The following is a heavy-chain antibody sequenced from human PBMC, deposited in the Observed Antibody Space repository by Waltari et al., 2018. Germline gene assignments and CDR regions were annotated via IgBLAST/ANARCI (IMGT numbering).Heavy chain of an antibody. CDR2: SYPGASDT. J-gene: IGHJ3*02. V-gene: IGHV5-51*03. CDR3: ARRSSVGAIPGDAFDI. Sequence: EVQLVQSGAEVKKPGESLKISCKGSGYSFTSYWIGWVRQMPGKGLEWMGISYPGASDTRYSPSFQGQVTSSADKSISTAYLQGSSLKASDTAMYYCARRSSVGAIPGDAFDIWGQGTMVTVSS. D-gene: IGHD1-26*01. CDR1: GYSFTSYW.